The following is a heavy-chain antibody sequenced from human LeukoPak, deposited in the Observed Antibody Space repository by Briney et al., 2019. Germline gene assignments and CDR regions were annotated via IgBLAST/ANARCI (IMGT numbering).Heavy chain of an antibody. Sequence: GRSLRLSCAASGFTFSSYAMHWVRQAPGKGLEWVAVISYDGSNKYYADSVKGRFTISRDNSKNTLYLQMNSLRAEDTAVYYCARGRGSGPSGYWGQGTLVTVSS. CDR1: GFTFSSYA. CDR2: ISYDGSNK. CDR3: ARGRGSGPSGY. V-gene: IGHV3-30-3*01. D-gene: IGHD3-10*01. J-gene: IGHJ4*02.